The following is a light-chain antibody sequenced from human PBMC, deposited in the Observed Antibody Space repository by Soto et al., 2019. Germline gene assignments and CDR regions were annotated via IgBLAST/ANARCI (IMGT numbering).Light chain of an antibody. V-gene: IGLV2-14*03. CDR1: SSDVGAYNY. Sequence: QSALTQPASVSGSPGQSITISCTATSSDVGAYNYVSWYQQYPGKAPKLLIYDVSHRPSGVSDRFFGSKSGNTASLTISGLQPEDEADYYCSSFTSGNTVVLGRGTKLPVL. J-gene: IGLJ2*01. CDR2: DVS. CDR3: SSFTSGNTVV.